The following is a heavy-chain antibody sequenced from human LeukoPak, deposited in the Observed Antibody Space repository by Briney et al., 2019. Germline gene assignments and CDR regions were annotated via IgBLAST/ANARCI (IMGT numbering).Heavy chain of an antibody. CDR3: ASSGTTSYYYYMDV. Sequence: GSSVKVSCKASGGSFSSHGLSWVRQAPGQGLEWMGGIVPMYGTKNYAHKFQGRVTMSADESTTTAYMELSSLRSEDTAVYYCASSGTTSYYYYMDVWGKGTTVTVSS. J-gene: IGHJ6*03. V-gene: IGHV1-69*01. D-gene: IGHD1-1*01. CDR1: GGSFSSHG. CDR2: IVPMYGTK.